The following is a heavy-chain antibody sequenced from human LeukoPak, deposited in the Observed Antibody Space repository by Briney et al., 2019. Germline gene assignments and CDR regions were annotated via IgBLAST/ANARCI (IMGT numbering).Heavy chain of an antibody. V-gene: IGHV1-18*01. D-gene: IGHD1-1*01. CDR2: ISAYNGNT. CDR1: GYTFTSYG. CDR3: ARRPANNWNADP. Sequence: ASVKVSCKASGYTFTSYGISWVRQAPGQGLEWMGWISAYNGNTNYAQKFQDRVTMTTDTSTSTVYMELSSLRSEDTAVYYCARRPANNWNADPWGQGTLVTVSS. J-gene: IGHJ5*02.